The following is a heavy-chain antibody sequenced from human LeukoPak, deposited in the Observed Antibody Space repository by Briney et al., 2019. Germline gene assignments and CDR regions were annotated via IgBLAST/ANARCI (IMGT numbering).Heavy chain of an antibody. V-gene: IGHV4-38-2*02. Sequence: SETLSLTCTVSGYSISSGYYWGWIRQPPGKGLEWIGSIYHSGSTYYNPSLKSRVTISVDTSKNQFSLKLSSVTAADTAVYYCAKSATYSSLDYWGQGTLVTVSS. CDR2: IYHSGST. CDR1: GYSISSGYY. CDR3: AKSATYSSLDY. J-gene: IGHJ4*02. D-gene: IGHD6-13*01.